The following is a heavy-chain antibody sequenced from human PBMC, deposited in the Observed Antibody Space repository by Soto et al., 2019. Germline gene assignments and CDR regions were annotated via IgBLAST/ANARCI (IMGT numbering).Heavy chain of an antibody. CDR1: GFTFSSYA. J-gene: IGHJ4*02. Sequence: PGGSLRLSCAASGFTFSSYAMSWVRQAPGKGLEWVSAISGTGGTTYCADSVKGRFTISRDNSRNTLHLQMNSLRAEDTAIYYCAKFFVETGGSSGWPWSFHFWGQGTLVTVSS. CDR2: ISGTGGTT. CDR3: AKFFVETGGSSGWPWSFHF. V-gene: IGHV3-23*01. D-gene: IGHD6-25*01.